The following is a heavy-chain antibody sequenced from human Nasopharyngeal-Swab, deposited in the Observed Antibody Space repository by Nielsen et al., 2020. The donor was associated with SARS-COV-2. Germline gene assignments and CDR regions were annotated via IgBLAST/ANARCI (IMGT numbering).Heavy chain of an antibody. CDR3: ARGYYDFWSGYYVANYFDY. CDR1: GGTFSSYA. J-gene: IGHJ4*02. Sequence: SVKISCKASGGTFSSYAISWVRQAPGQGLEWMGGIIPIFGTANYAQKFEGRVTITADASTSTAYMELSSLRSEDTAVYYCARGYYDFWSGYYVANYFDYWGQGTLVTVSS. V-gene: IGHV1-69*13. D-gene: IGHD3-3*01. CDR2: IIPIFGTA.